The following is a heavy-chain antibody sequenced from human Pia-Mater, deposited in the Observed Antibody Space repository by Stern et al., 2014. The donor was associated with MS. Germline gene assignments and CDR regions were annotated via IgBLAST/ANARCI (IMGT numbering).Heavy chain of an antibody. D-gene: IGHD3-10*01. CDR1: GYTFSTYA. V-gene: IGHV7-4-1*02. CDR3: AREVRRGDY. J-gene: IGHJ4*02. CDR2: IHPNTGNT. Sequence: QVQLVQSGSELKKPGASVKVSCKASGYTFSTYAMNWVRQAPGQGLEWMGRIHPNTGNTTYAQGFTGRFVFSLDTSVSTAYLQISSLKAEDTAVYYCAREVRRGDYWGQGTLVTVSS.